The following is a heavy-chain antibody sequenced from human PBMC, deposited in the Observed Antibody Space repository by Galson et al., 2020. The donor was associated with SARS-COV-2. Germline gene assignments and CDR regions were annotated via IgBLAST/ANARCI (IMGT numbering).Heavy chain of an antibody. CDR3: AKDPHRAIQINWCDP. CDR2: IWYDGSNK. CDR1: GFTFSRYG. Sequence: GESLKISCAASGFTFSRYGMHWVRQAPGKGLERVAVIWYDGSNKYYADSVKGRFTISRDNSKNTLYLQMNSLRAEDTAVYYCAKDPHRAIQINWCDPWGQGTLVTVSS. J-gene: IGHJ5*02. D-gene: IGHD5-18*01. V-gene: IGHV3-33*06.